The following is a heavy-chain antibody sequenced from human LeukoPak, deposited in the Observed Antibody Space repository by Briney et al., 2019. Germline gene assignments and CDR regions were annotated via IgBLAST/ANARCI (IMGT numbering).Heavy chain of an antibody. V-gene: IGHV1-69*04. J-gene: IGHJ4*02. Sequence: SVKVSCKASGGTFSSYAISWVRQAPGQGLEWMGRIIPILGIANYAQEFQGRVTITADKSTSTAYMELSSLRSEDTAVYYCARDGDYYGSAFDYWGQGTLVTVSS. CDR1: GGTFSSYA. D-gene: IGHD3-10*01. CDR3: ARDGDYYGSAFDY. CDR2: IIPILGIA.